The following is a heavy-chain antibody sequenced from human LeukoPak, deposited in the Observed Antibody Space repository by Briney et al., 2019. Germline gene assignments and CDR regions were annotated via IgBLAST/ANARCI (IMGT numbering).Heavy chain of an antibody. V-gene: IGHV3-74*01. CDR2: INSDGSTT. Sequence: GGSLRLSCAASGFTFSRDWMHWVRQAPGKGLVWVSRINSDGSTTNYADSVKGRFTISRDNAKNTLYLQMSSLRAEDTAVYYCVRNSYDSSGYYDYWGQGTLVTVSS. CDR3: VRNSYDSSGYYDY. J-gene: IGHJ4*02. CDR1: GFTFSRDW. D-gene: IGHD3-22*01.